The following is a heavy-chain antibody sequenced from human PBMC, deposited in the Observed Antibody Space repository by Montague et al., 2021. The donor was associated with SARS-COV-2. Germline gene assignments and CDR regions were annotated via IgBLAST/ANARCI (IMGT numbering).Heavy chain of an antibody. D-gene: IGHD4-17*01. CDR3: ARTLMTSVTTYAFDV. J-gene: IGHJ3*01. CDR2: ISGSGGRT. V-gene: IGHV3-23*01. Sequence: SLRFSCAASGFTFSSYAMSWVRQAPGKGLEWVAAISGSGGRTYYADSVKGRFTISRDNAKNTLYLQMNSLRAEDTAVYYCARTLMTSVTTYAFDVWGQGTMVTVSS. CDR1: GFTFSSYA.